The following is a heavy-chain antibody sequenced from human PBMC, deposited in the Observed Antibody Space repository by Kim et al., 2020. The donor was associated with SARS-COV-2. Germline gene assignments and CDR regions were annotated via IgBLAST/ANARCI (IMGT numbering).Heavy chain of an antibody. CDR3: ARVHYDSSGYWYFDL. D-gene: IGHD3-22*01. V-gene: IGHV4-61*01. CDR1: GGSVSSGSYY. Sequence: SETLSLTCTVSGGSVSSGSYYWSWIRQPPGKGLEWIGYIYYSGSTNYNPSLKSRVTISVDTSKNQFSLKLSSVTAADTAVYYCARVHYDSSGYWYFDLWGRGTLVTVSS. CDR2: IYYSGST. J-gene: IGHJ2*01.